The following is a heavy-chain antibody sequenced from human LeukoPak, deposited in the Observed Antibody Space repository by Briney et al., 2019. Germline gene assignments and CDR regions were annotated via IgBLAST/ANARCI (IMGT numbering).Heavy chain of an antibody. V-gene: IGHV3-15*01. CDR2: IKSKGNGETT. J-gene: IGHJ4*02. Sequence: GGSLRLSCAASGFTFSNAWMSWVRQAPGKGLEWVGRIKSKGNGETTDFAAPVKGRFTISRDDSKNTLFLQMNSLKTEDTAMYYCTTDDPINKSWGQGTLVTVSS. CDR1: GFTFSNAW. CDR3: TTDDPINKS.